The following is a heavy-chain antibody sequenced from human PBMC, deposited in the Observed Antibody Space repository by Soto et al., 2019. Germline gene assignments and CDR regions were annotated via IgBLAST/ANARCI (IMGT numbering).Heavy chain of an antibody. CDR3: ASSRSVAGSFDD. CDR2: ISYDGSNK. V-gene: IGHV3-30-3*01. D-gene: IGHD6-19*01. CDR1: GFTFSSYA. Sequence: GGSLRLSCAASGFTFSSYAMHWVRQAPGKGLEWVAVISYDGSNKYYADSVKGRFTISRDNSKNTLYLQMNSLRAEDTAVYDCASSRSVAGSFDDWGKGTLVTVYS. J-gene: IGHJ4*02.